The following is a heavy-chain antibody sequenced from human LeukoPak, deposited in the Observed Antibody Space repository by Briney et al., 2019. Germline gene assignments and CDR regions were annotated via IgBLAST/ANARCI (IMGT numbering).Heavy chain of an antibody. Sequence: PSETLSLTCTVSGGSIRPSYWSWIRQPPGKGLEWIGEINHSGSTNYNPSLKSRVTISVDTSKNQFSLKLSSVTAADTAVYYCARGRSIAARPISYYFDYWGQGTLVTVSS. CDR3: ARGRSIAARPISYYFDY. V-gene: IGHV4-34*01. D-gene: IGHD6-6*01. J-gene: IGHJ4*02. CDR2: INHSGST. CDR1: GGSIRPSY.